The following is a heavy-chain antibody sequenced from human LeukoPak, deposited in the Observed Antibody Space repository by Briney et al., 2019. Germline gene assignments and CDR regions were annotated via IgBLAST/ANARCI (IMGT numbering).Heavy chain of an antibody. V-gene: IGHV3-30*18. CDR2: ISYDGRNK. D-gene: IGHD2-2*01. J-gene: IGHJ4*02. Sequence: GGSLRLSCAASGFTFNNYGMHWVRQAPGKGLEWVAVISYDGRNKHYPDSVKGRFTISRDISTDTLWLQMDSLRTEDTAVYYCAKGPLRGTAAAIDYWGQGTLVTVFS. CDR3: AKGPLRGTAAAIDY. CDR1: GFTFNNYG.